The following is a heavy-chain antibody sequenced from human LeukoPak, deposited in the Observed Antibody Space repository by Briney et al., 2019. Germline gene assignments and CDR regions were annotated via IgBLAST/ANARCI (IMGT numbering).Heavy chain of an antibody. Sequence: ASVKVSCKTSGYTFSTLDISWVRQAPGQGLEWMGWISTYNGNPNYVQKFQGRVTMTEDTSTDTAYMELSSLRSEDTAVYYCATRPNVQLERRYYFDYWGQGTLVTVSS. V-gene: IGHV1-18*01. CDR3: ATRPNVQLERRYYFDY. J-gene: IGHJ4*02. CDR1: GYTFSTLD. CDR2: ISTYNGNP. D-gene: IGHD1-1*01.